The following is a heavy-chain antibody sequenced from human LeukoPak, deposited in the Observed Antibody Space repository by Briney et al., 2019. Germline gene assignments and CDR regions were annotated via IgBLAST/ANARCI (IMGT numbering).Heavy chain of an antibody. CDR3: ARARCSEGSCRDRGELYYGMDV. J-gene: IGHJ6*04. D-gene: IGHD2-15*01. CDR1: GGTFSSYA. V-gene: IGHV1-69*13. Sequence: ASVKVSWKASGGTFSSYAFSWVRQAPAQGLEWMGGIIPIFGTANYAQKFEGRVTITADESTSTAYMELSSLRSEDTAVYYCARARCSEGSCRDRGELYYGMDVWGKGTTVTVSS. CDR2: IIPIFGTA.